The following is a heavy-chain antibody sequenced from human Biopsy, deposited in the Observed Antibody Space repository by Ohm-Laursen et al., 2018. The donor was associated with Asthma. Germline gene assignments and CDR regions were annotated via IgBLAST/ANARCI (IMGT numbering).Heavy chain of an antibody. V-gene: IGHV4-30-4*01. J-gene: IGHJ6*02. Sequence: SETLSLTCTVSGAYIGTPDYHWSWIRQAPGKGLEWIGFVFYSGTTHYSRSLERRLYISIDTARNGFSMSLRSLTAADTAVYFCARVASYGDLYFGIDVWGPGTTVSVS. CDR1: GAYIGTPDYH. D-gene: IGHD4-17*01. CDR2: VFYSGTT. CDR3: ARVASYGDLYFGIDV.